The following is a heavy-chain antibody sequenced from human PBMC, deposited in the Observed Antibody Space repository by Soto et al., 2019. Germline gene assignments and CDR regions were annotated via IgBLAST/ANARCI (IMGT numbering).Heavy chain of an antibody. CDR2: IYHSGST. J-gene: IGHJ5*02. V-gene: IGHV4-4*01. D-gene: IGHD2-2*01. CDR3: ARWAIVVVPAAPLNWFDP. CDR1: GGSISSSNW. Sequence: QVQLQESGPGLVKPSGTLSLTCAVSGGSISSSNWWSWVRQPPGKGLEWIGEIYHSGSTNYNPSLKSRVTISVDKSKNQFSLKLSSVTAADTAVYWRARWAIVVVPAAPLNWFDPWGQGTLVTVSS.